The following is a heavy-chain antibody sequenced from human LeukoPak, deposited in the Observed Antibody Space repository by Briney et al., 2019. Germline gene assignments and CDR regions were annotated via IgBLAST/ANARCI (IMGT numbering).Heavy chain of an antibody. V-gene: IGHV4-34*01. CDR1: GGSFSGCY. CDR2: INHSGST. D-gene: IGHD3-3*01. Sequence: SETLSLTCAVYGGSFSGCYWSWIRQPPGKGLEWIGEINHSGSTNYNPSLKSRVTISVDTSKNQFSLKLSSVTAADTAVYYCATMGYYDFWSGYYWGQGTLVTVSS. CDR3: ATMGYYDFWSGYY. J-gene: IGHJ4*02.